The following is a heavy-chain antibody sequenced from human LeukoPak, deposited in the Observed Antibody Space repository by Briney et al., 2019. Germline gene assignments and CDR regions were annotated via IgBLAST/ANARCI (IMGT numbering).Heavy chain of an antibody. CDR1: GFTFSSYG. J-gene: IGHJ4*02. D-gene: IGHD6-13*01. V-gene: IGHV3-33*01. CDR3: ARDLNSIAAAEDY. CDR2: IWYDGSNK. Sequence: PGGSLRLSCAAAGFTFSSYGMHWVRQAPGKGLEWVAVIWYDGSNKYYADSVKGRFTISRDNSKNTLYLRMNSLRAEDTAVYYCARDLNSIAAAEDYWGQGTLVTVSS.